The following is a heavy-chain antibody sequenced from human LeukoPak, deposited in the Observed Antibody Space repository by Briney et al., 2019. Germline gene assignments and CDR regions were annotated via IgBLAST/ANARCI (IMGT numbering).Heavy chain of an antibody. V-gene: IGHV3-53*01. D-gene: IGHD6-13*01. Sequence: PGGSLRLSFAASGFTFISNYMSWVRPAPGKGLEGVSALYSGGSTYYADSVKGRFTISRDNSKNTLYLQMNSLRAEDTAVYYCARGPIPYSSSWYLQHWGQGTLVTVSS. CDR2: LYSGGST. CDR3: ARGPIPYSSSWYLQH. CDR1: GFTFISNY. J-gene: IGHJ1*01.